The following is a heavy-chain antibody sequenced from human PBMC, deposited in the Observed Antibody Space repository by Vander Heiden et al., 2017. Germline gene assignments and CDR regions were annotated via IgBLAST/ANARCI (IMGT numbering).Heavy chain of an antibody. D-gene: IGHD2-15*01. CDR3: ARGGYCSGGSCYDAFDI. J-gene: IGHJ3*02. V-gene: IGHV1-69*01. Sequence: HVQLVQSGAAVTKPGSSVKVSCKASGGTFSSSAISWVRQAPGQGLEWMGGIIHICGTANYAQKFQGRVTITADESTSTAYMELSSLRSEDTAVYYCARGGYCSGGSCYDAFDIWGQGTMVTVSS. CDR2: IIHICGTA. CDR1: GGTFSSSA.